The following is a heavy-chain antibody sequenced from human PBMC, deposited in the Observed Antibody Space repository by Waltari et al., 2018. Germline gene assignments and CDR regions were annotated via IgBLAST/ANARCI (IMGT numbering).Heavy chain of an antibody. CDR3: TRDRGAPATAMGFDS. CDR1: GFRVENGY. D-gene: IGHD5-18*01. J-gene: IGHJ4*02. V-gene: IGHV3-53*01. CDR2: IYSEGHT. Sequence: VQWEESGGGLNQPGGSMRLACAVSGFRVENGYMSWVRQAPGKGREWVSIIYSEGHTNYADSVKDRFIISRDNSKNTVDLQMNSLRVEDTAMYYCTRDRGAPATAMGFDSWGQGTLVTVSS.